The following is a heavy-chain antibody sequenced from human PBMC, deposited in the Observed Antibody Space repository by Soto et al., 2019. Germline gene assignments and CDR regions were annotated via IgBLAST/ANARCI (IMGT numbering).Heavy chain of an antibody. CDR2: ISYDGSNK. V-gene: IGHV3-30-3*01. Sequence: QVQLVESGGGVVQPGRSLRLSCAASGFTFSSYAMHWVRQAPGKGLEWLAVISYDGSNKYYADSVKGRFTISRDNSKNTLYLQMNSLRAEDTAVYYCARGRRIQLWLVVHWGQGTLVTVSS. D-gene: IGHD5-18*01. CDR3: ARGRRIQLWLVVH. CDR1: GFTFSSYA. J-gene: IGHJ4*02.